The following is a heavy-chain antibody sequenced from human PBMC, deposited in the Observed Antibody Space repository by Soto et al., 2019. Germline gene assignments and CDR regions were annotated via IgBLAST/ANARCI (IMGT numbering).Heavy chain of an antibody. V-gene: IGHV4-30-4*01. Sequence: QVQLQESGPGLVKPSQTLSLTRTVSGGSISTVNYWWSWIRQSPDMGLEWIGHIYNGGSTYNNPSLGSGVTKSVDTSRTQLSLTLSSVSAADTAVYYCARGPSGDKVDSWGQGSLVTVSS. CDR1: GGSISTVNYW. J-gene: IGHJ4*02. CDR3: ARGPSGDKVDS. D-gene: IGHD7-27*01. CDR2: IYNGGST.